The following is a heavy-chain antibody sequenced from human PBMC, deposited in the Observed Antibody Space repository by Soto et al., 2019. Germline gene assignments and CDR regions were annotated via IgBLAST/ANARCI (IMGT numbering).Heavy chain of an antibody. J-gene: IGHJ1*01. Sequence: QVPLVESAGGVVQPGTSLRVSCVGSGFTFRSYVIHWVRQAPGKGLEWVALTSYDGSDKYYGDSVRGRFTISRDNSRNTVDLQMDSLRLEDTALYYCARWGTTGGLDVWGQGTLVSVSS. CDR2: TSYDGSDK. CDR3: ARWGTTGGLDV. D-gene: IGHD3-16*01. CDR1: GFTFRSYV. V-gene: IGHV3-30*19.